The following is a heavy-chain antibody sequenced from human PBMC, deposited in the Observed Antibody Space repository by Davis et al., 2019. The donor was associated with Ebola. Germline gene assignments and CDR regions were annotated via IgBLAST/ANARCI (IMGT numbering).Heavy chain of an antibody. CDR3: ARLQAVAAAGTLFGY. CDR2: INPNSGDT. D-gene: IGHD6-13*01. V-gene: IGHV1-2*06. Sequence: ASVKVSCKASGYTFTGYYMHWVRQAPGQGLEWMGRINPNSGDTNYAQKFQGRVSMTRDTSISTAYMELSSLRSDDTAVYYCARLQAVAAAGTLFGYWGQGTLVTVST. J-gene: IGHJ4*02. CDR1: GYTFTGYY.